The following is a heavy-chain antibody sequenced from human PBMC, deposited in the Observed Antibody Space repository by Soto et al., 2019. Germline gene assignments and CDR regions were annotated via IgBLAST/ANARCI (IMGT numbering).Heavy chain of an antibody. Sequence: ASVKVSCKASGYIFTGYHMHWVRQAPGQGLEWMGWINPNSGGTSYAQKFQGRVTLSRDTSINTAYLELSRLRFDDAAVYFCARERYQVISDGMDVWGQGTTVTVSS. CDR1: GYIFTGYH. V-gene: IGHV1-2*02. CDR3: ARERYQVISDGMDV. CDR2: INPNSGGT. D-gene: IGHD2-2*01. J-gene: IGHJ6*02.